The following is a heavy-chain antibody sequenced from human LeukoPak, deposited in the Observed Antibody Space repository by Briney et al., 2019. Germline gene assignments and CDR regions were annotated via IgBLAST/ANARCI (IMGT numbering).Heavy chain of an antibody. V-gene: IGHV3-7*01. Sequence: GGSLRLSCAASGYAFSSYWMSWVRRAPGKGLEWVANINEDGSTKDYGGSVKGRFTISRDNAKNSVYLRMNSLRAEDTAVYFCASAPNENYFDFWGQGTLVTVSS. CDR1: GYAFSSYW. J-gene: IGHJ4*02. CDR2: INEDGSTK. CDR3: ASAPNENYFDF.